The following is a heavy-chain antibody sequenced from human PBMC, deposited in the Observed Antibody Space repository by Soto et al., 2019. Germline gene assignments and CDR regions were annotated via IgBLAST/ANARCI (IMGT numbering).Heavy chain of an antibody. J-gene: IGHJ4*02. Sequence: EVQLLESGGGLVQPGGSLRLSCAASGYSFSTYAMSWVRQAPGKGLEWVSGISAGGGSPFIADSVKGRFIISRDNAKDTLYLQMNSLRAEDTALYYCAKGAITIFGVVSAHFDYWGQGTLVTVSS. V-gene: IGHV3-23*01. CDR3: AKGAITIFGVVSAHFDY. D-gene: IGHD3-3*01. CDR2: ISAGGGSP. CDR1: GYSFSTYA.